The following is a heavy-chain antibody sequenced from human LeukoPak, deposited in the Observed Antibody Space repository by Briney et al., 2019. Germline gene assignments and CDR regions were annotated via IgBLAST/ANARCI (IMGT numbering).Heavy chain of an antibody. V-gene: IGHV3-23*01. J-gene: IGHJ4*02. Sequence: GGPLRLSCAASGFTFSSYWMSWVRQAPGRGLEWVSAISGSGFDTFYTDSVRGRFTISRDNSRNTLYLQIHSLRVEDTAVYYCAKDRPGSFKDWGQGTLVTVSS. CDR3: AKDRPGSFKD. D-gene: IGHD3-10*01. CDR2: ISGSGFDT. CDR1: GFTFSSYW.